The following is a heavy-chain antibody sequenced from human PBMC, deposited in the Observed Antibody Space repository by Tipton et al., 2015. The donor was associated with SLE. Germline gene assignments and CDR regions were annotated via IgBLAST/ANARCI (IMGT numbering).Heavy chain of an antibody. D-gene: IGHD5-12*01. J-gene: IGHJ4*02. CDR2: IYNSGSA. CDR3: ARGGVGGYDYFDF. CDR1: GGSISSGGYY. Sequence: TLSLTCTVPGGSISSGGYYWSWIRQHPGKGLEWIGHIYNSGSAHYNPSLQSRVIISGDTSKNQFSLELTYVTAADTAVYYCARGGVGGYDYFDFWGQGSLVTVSS. V-gene: IGHV4-31*03.